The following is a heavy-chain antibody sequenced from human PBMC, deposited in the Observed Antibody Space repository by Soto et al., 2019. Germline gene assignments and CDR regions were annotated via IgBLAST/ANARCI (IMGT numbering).Heavy chain of an antibody. CDR2: ISSTSGTI. CDR1: GFTFNSYS. Sequence: EVQLVESGGGLVQPGGSLRLSCAASGFTFNSYSMTWVRQAPGKGLEWLSFISSTSGTIYYADSMKGRFTISRDNAKNSLYLQMNSLRDEDTAVYYCARLSVRYCSGGSCSQLDYWGQGTLVTVSS. V-gene: IGHV3-48*02. J-gene: IGHJ4*02. D-gene: IGHD2-15*01. CDR3: ARLSVRYCSGGSCSQLDY.